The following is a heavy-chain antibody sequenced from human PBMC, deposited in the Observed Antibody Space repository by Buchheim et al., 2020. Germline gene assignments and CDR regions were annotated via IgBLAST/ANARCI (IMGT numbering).Heavy chain of an antibody. Sequence: QVQLVESGGGVVQPGRSLRLSCAASGFTFSSYAMHWVRQAPGKGLEWVAVISYDGSNEYYADSVKGRFTISRDNSKTMLYLQMNSLRAEDTAVYYCAKGRDAHYYGMDVWGQGTT. CDR1: GFTFSSYA. V-gene: IGHV3-30*04. CDR2: ISYDGSNE. J-gene: IGHJ6*02. CDR3: AKGRDAHYYGMDV.